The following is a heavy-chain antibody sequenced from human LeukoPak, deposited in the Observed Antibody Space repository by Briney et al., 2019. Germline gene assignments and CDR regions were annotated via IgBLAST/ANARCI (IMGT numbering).Heavy chain of an antibody. J-gene: IGHJ4*02. V-gene: IGHV3-48*01. CDR1: GFTFSNYN. CDR3: ARYCSSTTCYDY. CDR2: ISSRSSAI. Sequence: GSLRLSCAASGFTFSNYNMNWVRQAPGKGLEWVSYISSRSSAIYYADSVKGRFTISRDNAKNSLSLQMNSLRAEDTAVYYCARYCSSTTCYDYWGQGTLVTVSS. D-gene: IGHD2-2*01.